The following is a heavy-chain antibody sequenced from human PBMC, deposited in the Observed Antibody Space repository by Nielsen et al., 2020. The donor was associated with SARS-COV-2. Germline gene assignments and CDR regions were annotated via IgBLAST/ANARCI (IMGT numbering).Heavy chain of an antibody. D-gene: IGHD3-10*01. Sequence: SLKISCVASGFTFSHYAMHWVRQAPGKGLEWVAIISYDGSNKYYADSVKGRFTISRDNSKNIVYLQMNSLRAEDTAVYYCAKDGAYYGVRGVVHFGYWGRGTLVTVSS. CDR1: GFTFSHYA. CDR2: ISYDGSNK. CDR3: AKDGAYYGVRGVVHFGY. J-gene: IGHJ4*02. V-gene: IGHV3-30*04.